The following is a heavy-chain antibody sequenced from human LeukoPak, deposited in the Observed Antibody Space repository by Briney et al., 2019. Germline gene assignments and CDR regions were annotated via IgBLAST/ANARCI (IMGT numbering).Heavy chain of an antibody. Sequence: ASVKVSCKASGGTFSSYAISWVRQAPGQGLEWMGWMNPNSGNTGYAQKFQGRVSMTRNTSISAAYMELSSLRSEDTAVYYCAREYVTVVRGVIINYGMDLWGQGTTVTVSS. CDR3: AREYVTVVRGVIINYGMDL. V-gene: IGHV1-8*02. J-gene: IGHJ6*02. CDR1: GGTFSSYA. D-gene: IGHD3-10*01. CDR2: MNPNSGNT.